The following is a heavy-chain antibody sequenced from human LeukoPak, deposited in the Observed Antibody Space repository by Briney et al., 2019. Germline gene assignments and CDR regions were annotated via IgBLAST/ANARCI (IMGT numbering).Heavy chain of an antibody. CDR3: ARDRLAFDWYFDL. D-gene: IGHD3-10*01. J-gene: IGHJ2*01. CDR2: IYYSGST. V-gene: IGHV4-31*03. Sequence: PSETLSLTCTVSGGSISSGGYYWSWIRQHPGKGLEWIGYIYYSGSTYYNPSLKSRVTISVDTSKNQFSLKLSSVTAADTAVYYCARDRLAFDWYFDLWGRGTLVTVSS. CDR1: GGSISSGGYY.